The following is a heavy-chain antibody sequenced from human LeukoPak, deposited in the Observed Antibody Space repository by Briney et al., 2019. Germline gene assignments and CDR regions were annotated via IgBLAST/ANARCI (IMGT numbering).Heavy chain of an antibody. V-gene: IGHV3-7*01. CDR3: ARPAYTAAYDL. D-gene: IGHD3-16*01. CDR1: GFTFSTYW. J-gene: IGHJ3*01. CDR2: MKWDGSEK. Sequence: GSLRLSCVGSGFTFSTYWMTWVRQAPGKGLEWVANMKWDGSEKHYVDSVQGRFTISRDNAKGSLYLQMNGLRAEDTAVYYCARPAYTAAYDLWGHGTLVTVSS.